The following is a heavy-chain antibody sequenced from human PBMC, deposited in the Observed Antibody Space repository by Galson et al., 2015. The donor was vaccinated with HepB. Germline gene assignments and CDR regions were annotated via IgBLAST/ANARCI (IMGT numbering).Heavy chain of an antibody. CDR2: ISYDGSNK. CDR1: GFTFSSYA. J-gene: IGHJ4*02. CDR3: ARDGASAWSSSWYGGFDY. V-gene: IGHV3-30*04. Sequence: SLRLSCAASGFTFSSYAMHWVRQAPGKGLEWVAVISYDGSNKYYADSVKGRFTISRDNSKNTLYLQMNSLRAEDTAVYYCARDGASAWSSSWYGGFDYWGQGTLVTVSS. D-gene: IGHD6-13*01.